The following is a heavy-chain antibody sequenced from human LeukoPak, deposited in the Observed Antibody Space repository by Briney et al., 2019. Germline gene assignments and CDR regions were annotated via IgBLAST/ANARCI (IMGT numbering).Heavy chain of an antibody. Sequence: SETLSLTCSDSGGSISSYYWSWIRQPAGKGPEWIGHIYTSGSTNYNPSLKSRVTISVDTSKNQFSLKLSPETAADTAVYYCARWVHPYSDEGNYFDYWGQGTLVTVSS. CDR3: ARWVHPYSDEGNYFDY. D-gene: IGHD4-17*01. CDR1: GGSISSYY. J-gene: IGHJ4*02. V-gene: IGHV4-4*07. CDR2: IYTSGST.